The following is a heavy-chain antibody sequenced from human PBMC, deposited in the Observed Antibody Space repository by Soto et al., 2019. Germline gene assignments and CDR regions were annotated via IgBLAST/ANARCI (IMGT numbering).Heavy chain of an antibody. V-gene: IGHV3-23*01. Sequence: EVQLLESGGGLVQPGGSLRLSCVASGSTFSSDVMSWVRQAPGKGLEWVSGISGGTTYYADSVQGRFNISRDNLKNTLFVEMNSLRAEDTAVYRCATRVRVTSRSSHFCESDVWGQGTTVTVSS. CDR1: GSTFSSDV. CDR3: ATRVRVTSRSSHFCESDV. CDR2: ISGGTT. D-gene: IGHD3-3*02. J-gene: IGHJ6*02.